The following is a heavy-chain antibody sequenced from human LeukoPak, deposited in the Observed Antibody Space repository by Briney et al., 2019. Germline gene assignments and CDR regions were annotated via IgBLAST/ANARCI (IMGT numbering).Heavy chain of an antibody. Sequence: PGGSLRLSCAASGFTFSSYGMHWVRQAPGKGLEWVAVISYDGSNKYYADSVKGRFTISRDNSKNTLYLQMNSLRAEDTAVYYCAARGSFDHWGQGTLVTVSS. CDR3: AARGSFDH. CDR2: ISYDGSNK. V-gene: IGHV3-30*03. CDR1: GFTFSSYG. J-gene: IGHJ4*02.